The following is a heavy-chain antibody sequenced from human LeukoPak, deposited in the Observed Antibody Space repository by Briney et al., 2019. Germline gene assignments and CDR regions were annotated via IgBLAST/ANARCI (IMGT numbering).Heavy chain of an antibody. CDR2: IWSDGSNK. D-gene: IGHD3-22*01. J-gene: IGHJ4*02. V-gene: IGHV3-33*01. CDR1: GFTFSGYG. CDR3: ARGYYAGRGHHFEY. Sequence: PGGSLGLSCATSGFTFSGYGMHWVRQAPGKGLEWVTVIWSDGSNKYYADSVKGRFTISRDNSKNTLYLQMNSLRAEDTAVYYCARGYYAGRGHHFEYWGQGTLVTVSS.